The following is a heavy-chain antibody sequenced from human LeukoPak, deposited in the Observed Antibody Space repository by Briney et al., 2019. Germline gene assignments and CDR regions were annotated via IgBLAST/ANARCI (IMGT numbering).Heavy chain of an antibody. CDR2: INPSGGST. Sequence: ASVKVSCKASGYTFTSYYMHWVRQAPGQGLEWMGIINPSGGSTSYAQKFQGRVTITADESTSTAYMELSSLRSEDTAVYYCAREVAGYYYMDVWGKGTTVTISS. V-gene: IGHV1-46*01. CDR1: GYTFTSYY. D-gene: IGHD3-10*01. J-gene: IGHJ6*03. CDR3: AREVAGYYYMDV.